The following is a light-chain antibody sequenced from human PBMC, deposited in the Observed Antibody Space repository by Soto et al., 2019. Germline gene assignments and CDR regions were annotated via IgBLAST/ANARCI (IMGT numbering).Light chain of an antibody. V-gene: IGKV3-20*01. CDR3: QQYISSPLT. J-gene: IGKJ1*01. Sequence: EIVLTQSPGTLSLSPGERATVSCRASQSVSNNYLAWYQQKPGQAPRLLIYGASNRATGIPDRFSGSGSGTDFTLTISRLEPEDFAVYYCQQYISSPLTFGQGTKVDIK. CDR1: QSVSNNY. CDR2: GAS.